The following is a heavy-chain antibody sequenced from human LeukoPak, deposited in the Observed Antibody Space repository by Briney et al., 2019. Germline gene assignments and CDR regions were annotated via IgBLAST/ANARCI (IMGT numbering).Heavy chain of an antibody. D-gene: IGHD2-2*02. Sequence: ASVKVSCKASGYTLTGYYMHWVRQAPGQGLEWMGWINPNSGGTNYAQKFQGRVTMTRDTSISTAYMELSRLRSDDTAVYYCARSYIVVVPAAIPHFDYWGQGTLVTVSS. CDR2: INPNSGGT. V-gene: IGHV1-2*02. CDR1: GYTLTGYY. CDR3: ARSYIVVVPAAIPHFDY. J-gene: IGHJ4*02.